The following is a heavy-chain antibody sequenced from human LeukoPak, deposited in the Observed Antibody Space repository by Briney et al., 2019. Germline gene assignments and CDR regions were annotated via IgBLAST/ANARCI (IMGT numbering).Heavy chain of an antibody. D-gene: IGHD3-9*01. J-gene: IGHJ4*02. CDR1: GISFRSYG. CDR2: IWYDASNK. Sequence: GALRLSCAASGISFRSYGMHWVRQAPGKGLEGVTFIWYDASNKYYAESVKGRFTISRDNSRNTVFLQMNSLRAEDTAIYYCATDISTHYFGSWGQGTLVTVSS. CDR3: ATDISTHYFGS. V-gene: IGHV3-30*02.